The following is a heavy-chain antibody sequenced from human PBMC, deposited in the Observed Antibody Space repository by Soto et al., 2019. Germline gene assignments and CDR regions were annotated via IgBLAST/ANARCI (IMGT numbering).Heavy chain of an antibody. CDR3: ARDRGYYYGMDV. J-gene: IGHJ6*02. Sequence: GGSLRLSCAASGFTFSSYSMNWVRQAPGKGLEWVSSISSSSSYIYYADSVKGRFTISRDNAKNSLYLQMNSLRAEDTAVYYCARDRGYYYGMDVWGQGTTVTVSS. V-gene: IGHV3-21*01. CDR1: GFTFSSYS. CDR2: ISSSSSYI.